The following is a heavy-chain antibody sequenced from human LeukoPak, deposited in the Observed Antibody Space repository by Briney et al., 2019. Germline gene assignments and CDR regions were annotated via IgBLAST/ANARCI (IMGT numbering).Heavy chain of an antibody. D-gene: IGHD2-21*01. V-gene: IGHV1-69*13. CDR2: IIPIFGTA. CDR3: ARSIPLWKELRRDWLDP. CDR1: GGTFSSYA. Sequence: ASVKVSCKASGGTFSSYAISWVRQAPGQGLEWMGGIIPIFGTANYAQKFQGRVTITADESTSTAYMELSSLRSEDTAVYYCARSIPLWKELRRDWLDPRGQGTQVTVSS. J-gene: IGHJ5*02.